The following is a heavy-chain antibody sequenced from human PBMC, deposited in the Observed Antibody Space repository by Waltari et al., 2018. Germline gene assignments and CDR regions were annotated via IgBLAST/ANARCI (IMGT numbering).Heavy chain of an antibody. Sequence: EVQLVESGGGLVQPGGSLRLSCAASGFTFSSYSMNWVRQAPGKGLEWVSYISMSSSTIYYADSGKGRFTISRDNAKNSLYLQMNSLRAEDTAVYYCAREGAVQGVIGSWFDPWGQGTLVTVSS. D-gene: IGHD3-10*01. CDR2: ISMSSSTI. J-gene: IGHJ5*02. V-gene: IGHV3-48*04. CDR3: AREGAVQGVIGSWFDP. CDR1: GFTFSSYS.